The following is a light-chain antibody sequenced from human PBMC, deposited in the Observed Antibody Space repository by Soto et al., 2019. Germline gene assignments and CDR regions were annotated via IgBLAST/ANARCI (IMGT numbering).Light chain of an antibody. V-gene: IGKV1-5*03. CDR2: KAS. Sequence: DIQMTQSPSTLSGSVGDRVTITCRASQGISSYLAWYQQKPGKPPNLLIYKASTLAGGVPSRFSGSGSGTEFTLTISSLQPDDFATYYCQQYSTYTPRTFGQGTKVDIK. J-gene: IGKJ1*01. CDR3: QQYSTYTPRT. CDR1: QGISSY.